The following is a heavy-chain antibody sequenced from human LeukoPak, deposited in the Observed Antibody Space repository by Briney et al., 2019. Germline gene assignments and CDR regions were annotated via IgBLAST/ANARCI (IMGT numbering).Heavy chain of an antibody. Sequence: GGSLRLSCAAPGFTVSSNYMSWVRQAPGKGLEWVSVIYSGGSTYYADSVKGRFTISRDNSKNTLYLQMNSLRAEDTAVYYCARAPYYYDSSGYLYYYGMDVWGQGTTVTVSS. CDR2: IYSGGST. V-gene: IGHV3-53*01. CDR3: ARAPYYYDSSGYLYYYGMDV. CDR1: GFTVSSNY. J-gene: IGHJ6*02. D-gene: IGHD3-22*01.